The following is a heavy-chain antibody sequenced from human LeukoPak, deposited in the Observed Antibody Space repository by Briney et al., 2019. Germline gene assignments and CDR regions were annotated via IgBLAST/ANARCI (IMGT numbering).Heavy chain of an antibody. J-gene: IGHJ4*02. Sequence: PGRSLRLSCAASGFTFDDYAMLWVRQAPGKGLEWVSGISWNSGSIGYADSVKGRFTISRDNAKNSLYLQMNSLRAEDTALYYCASCGYSYGFDYWGQGTLVTVSS. CDR3: ASCGYSYGFDY. D-gene: IGHD5-18*01. V-gene: IGHV3-9*01. CDR1: GFTFDDYA. CDR2: ISWNSGSI.